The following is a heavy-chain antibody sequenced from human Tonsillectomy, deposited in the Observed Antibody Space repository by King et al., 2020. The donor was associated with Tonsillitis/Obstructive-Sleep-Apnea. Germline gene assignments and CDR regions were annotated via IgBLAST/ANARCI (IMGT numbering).Heavy chain of an antibody. CDR2: IKSKTDGGTT. D-gene: IGHD3-3*01. J-gene: IGHJ4*02. CDR1: VFTFSNAW. CDR3: SGRITIFGVGFDY. V-gene: IGHV3-15*01. Sequence: VQLVESGGCLVKPGGSLRLSCAASVFTFSNAWMSWVRHAPGKGLEWVGRIKSKTDGGTTDYAAPVKGRFTISRNDSKNTLYLQRNSLKTEDTAVYYCSGRITIFGVGFDYWGQGTLVTVSS.